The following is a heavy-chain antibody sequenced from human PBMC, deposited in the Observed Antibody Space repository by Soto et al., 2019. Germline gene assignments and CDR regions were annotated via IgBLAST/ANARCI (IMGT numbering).Heavy chain of an antibody. D-gene: IGHD2-8*01. J-gene: IGHJ6*02. V-gene: IGHV3-30*18. CDR3: AKDGIVLMVYAIRGNYYYGMDV. Sequence: QVQLVESGGGVVQPGGSLRLSCAASGFTFSSYGMHWVRQAPGKGLVWVAVISYDGSNKYYADSVKGRFTISRDNSKNTLYLQMNSLRAEDTAVYYCAKDGIVLMVYAIRGNYYYGMDVWGQGTTVTVSS. CDR2: ISYDGSNK. CDR1: GFTFSSYG.